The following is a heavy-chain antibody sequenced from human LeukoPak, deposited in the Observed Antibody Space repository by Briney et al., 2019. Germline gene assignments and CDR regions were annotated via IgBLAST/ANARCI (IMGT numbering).Heavy chain of an antibody. Sequence: ASVKVSCKASGYTFTGYYIHWVRQAPGQGLEWMGWINPNSGGTNYALKFQGRVTMTRDTSISTAYMELSRLRSDDTAVFYCARAGYYYDSSGYYAGYWGQGTLVTVSS. V-gene: IGHV1-2*02. CDR1: GYTFTGYY. J-gene: IGHJ4*02. D-gene: IGHD3-22*01. CDR3: ARAGYYYDSSGYYAGY. CDR2: INPNSGGT.